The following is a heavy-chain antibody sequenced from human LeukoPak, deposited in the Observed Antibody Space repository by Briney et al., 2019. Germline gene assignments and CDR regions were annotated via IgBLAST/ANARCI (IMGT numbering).Heavy chain of an antibody. Sequence: PGGSLRLSCAASGVTFSNFAIRWVRQVPGKGLEWVSSIDGSGDKTHYPDSVRGRFTVSRDNSKNTLYLQMNSLRVEDTATYFCAKLQFNWGPIDYWGQGTPVIVSP. J-gene: IGHJ4*02. D-gene: IGHD7-27*01. CDR2: IDGSGDKT. CDR3: AKLQFNWGPIDY. V-gene: IGHV3-23*01. CDR1: GVTFSNFA.